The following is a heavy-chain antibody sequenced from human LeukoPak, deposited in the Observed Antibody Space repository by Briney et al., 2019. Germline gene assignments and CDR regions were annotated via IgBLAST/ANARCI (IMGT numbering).Heavy chain of an antibody. J-gene: IGHJ4*02. D-gene: IGHD1-14*01. CDR2: ISAYNGNT. CDR1: GYSFTSYG. CDR3: ARDAGSPDGGGDY. V-gene: IGHV1-18*01. Sequence: GESLKISCKGSGYSFTSYGISWVRQAPGQGLEWMGWISAYNGNTNYAQKLQGRVTMTTDTSTSTAYMELRSLRSDDTAVYYCARDAGSPDGGGDYWGQGTLVTVSS.